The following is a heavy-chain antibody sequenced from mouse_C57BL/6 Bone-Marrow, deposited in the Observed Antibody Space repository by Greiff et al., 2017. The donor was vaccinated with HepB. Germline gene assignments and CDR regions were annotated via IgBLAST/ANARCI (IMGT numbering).Heavy chain of an antibody. D-gene: IGHD1-1*01. J-gene: IGHJ4*01. Sequence: QVQLKESGPELVKPGASVKISCKASGYAFSSSWMNWVKQRPGKGLEWIGRIYPGDGDTNYNGKFKGKATLTADKSSSTAYMQLSSLTSEDSAVYFCARWEGSYGSSYLAMDYWGQGTSVTVSS. CDR3: ARWEGSYGSSYLAMDY. CDR2: IYPGDGDT. CDR1: GYAFSSSW. V-gene: IGHV1-82*01.